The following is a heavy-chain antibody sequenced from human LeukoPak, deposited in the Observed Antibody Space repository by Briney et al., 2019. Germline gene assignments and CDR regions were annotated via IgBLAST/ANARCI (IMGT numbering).Heavy chain of an antibody. CDR1: GYTFTGYY. CDR2: INPNSGGT. V-gene: IGHV1-2*02. J-gene: IGHJ4*02. CDR3: ARDGSWGSTSYSYY. Sequence: ASVKVSCKASGYTFTGYYIHWVRQAPGLGLEWMGWINPNSGGTKYEQKFQGRVTMTRDTSITTAYMELTRLTSDDTAVYYCARDGSWGSTSYSYYWGQGTLITVSS. D-gene: IGHD2-2*01.